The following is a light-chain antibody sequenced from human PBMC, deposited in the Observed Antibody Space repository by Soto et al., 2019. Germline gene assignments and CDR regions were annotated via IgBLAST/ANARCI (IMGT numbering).Light chain of an antibody. J-gene: IGLJ3*02. CDR3: QSYDSSLSGSV. V-gene: IGLV1-40*01. Sequence: QSVLTQPPSVSGAPGQRVTISCTGSSSNIGAGYDVHWYQQLPGTAPKLLIYGNSNRPSGVPDRFSRSKSGTSASLAITGLQAEDEADYYCQSYDSSLSGSVFGGGTKLTV. CDR2: GNS. CDR1: SSNIGAGYD.